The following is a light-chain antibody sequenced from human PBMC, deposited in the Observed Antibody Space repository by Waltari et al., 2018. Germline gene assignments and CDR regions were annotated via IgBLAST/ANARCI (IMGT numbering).Light chain of an antibody. CDR3: QQYNTFSGT. V-gene: IGKV1-5*03. J-gene: IGKJ1*01. CDR2: DVS. CDR1: QTINGW. Sequence: EIQMPQSPSTLSASFGDKVTITCRASQTINGWLPWYQLNPARAPRLLIYDVSTLESVVPSRFSGSGSETEFTLTISSLQPDDFASYYCQQYNTFSGTFGQGTKVEV.